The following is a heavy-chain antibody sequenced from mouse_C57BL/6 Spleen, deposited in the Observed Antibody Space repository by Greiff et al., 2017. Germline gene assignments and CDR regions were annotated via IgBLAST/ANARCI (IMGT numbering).Heavy chain of an antibody. CDR1: GFTFSSYT. CDR3: ARRHYDGYHFDY. Sequence: EVHLVESGGGLVKPGGSLKLSCAASGFTFSSYTMSWVRQTPEKRLEWVATISGGGGNTYYPDSVKGRFTISRDNAKNTLYLQMSSLRSEDTALYDCARRHYDGYHFDYWGQGTTLTVAS. CDR2: ISGGGGNT. D-gene: IGHD2-3*01. J-gene: IGHJ2*01. V-gene: IGHV5-9*01.